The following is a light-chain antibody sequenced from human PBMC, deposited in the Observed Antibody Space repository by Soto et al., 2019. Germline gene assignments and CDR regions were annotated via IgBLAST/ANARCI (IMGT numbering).Light chain of an antibody. CDR2: EGS. J-gene: IGLJ2*01. V-gene: IGLV2-23*03. Sequence: QSALTQPASVSGSPGQSITISCTGTSSDVGNYNLVSWYQQFPGKAPKLIIYEGSRRPSGVSNRFSGAKSGNTASRTISGLQAEDEADYYCCSYAGSFTFDVFGGGTKLTVL. CDR3: CSYAGSFTFDV. CDR1: SSDVGNYNL.